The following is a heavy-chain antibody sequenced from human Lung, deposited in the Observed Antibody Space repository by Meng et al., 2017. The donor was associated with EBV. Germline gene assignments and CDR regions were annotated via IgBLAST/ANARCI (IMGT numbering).Heavy chain of an antibody. CDR1: GNTFTHYP. CDR3: AVGLVPGDF. J-gene: IGHJ4*02. V-gene: IGHV1-3*01. D-gene: IGHD6-19*01. Sequence: QVQLVQSGAEVKRPGASLKVSCKASGNTFTHYPIHWVRQAPGQRLEWMGWINAGNGNTRYSQKFQGRVTMTTDTSTSTVYMEVRSLRSDDTAGYYCAVGLVPGDFWGQGTLVTVSS. CDR2: INAGNGNT.